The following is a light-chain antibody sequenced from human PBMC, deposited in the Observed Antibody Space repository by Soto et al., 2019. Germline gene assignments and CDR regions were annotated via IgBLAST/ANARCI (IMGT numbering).Light chain of an antibody. CDR2: DVN. Sequence: QSALTQPASVSGSPGQSITIPCTGSSSDVGGYDYVSWYQQHPGKAPKLIIYDVNNRPSGVSNRFSGSKSANTASLTISGLQAEDEADYYCSSYSSSSTLFGGGTKVTVL. CDR3: SSYSSSSTL. J-gene: IGLJ2*01. CDR1: SSDVGGYDY. V-gene: IGLV2-14*01.